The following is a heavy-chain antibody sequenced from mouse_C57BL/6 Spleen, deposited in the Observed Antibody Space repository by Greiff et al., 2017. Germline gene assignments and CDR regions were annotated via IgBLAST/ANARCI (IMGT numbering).Heavy chain of an antibody. J-gene: IGHJ1*03. D-gene: IGHD1-1*01. CDR3: ARRPGSGYGYFDV. V-gene: IGHV1-52*01. CDR1: GYTFTSYW. Sequence: QVQLQQPGAELVRPGSSVKLSCKASGYTFTSYWMHWVKQRPIQGLEWIGNIDPYDSETHYNQKFKDKATLTVDKSSSTAYMQLSSLTSEDSAVYCCARRPGSGYGYFDVWGTGTTVTVSS. CDR2: IDPYDSET.